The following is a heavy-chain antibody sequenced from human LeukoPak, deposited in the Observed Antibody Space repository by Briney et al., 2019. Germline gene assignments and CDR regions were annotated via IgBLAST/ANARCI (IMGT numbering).Heavy chain of an antibody. V-gene: IGHV4-39*01. J-gene: IGHJ4*02. CDR2: IFYSGST. Sequence: PSETLSLTCTVSGGSISSSSYYWGWIRQPPGKGLEWIGNIFYSGSTYHNPSLESRVTISVDTSKNQFSLKLSSVTAADTAVYYCARGWGSSSPGYYFDYWGQGTLVTVSS. CDR3: ARGWGSSSPGYYFDY. D-gene: IGHD6-6*01. CDR1: GGSISSSSYY.